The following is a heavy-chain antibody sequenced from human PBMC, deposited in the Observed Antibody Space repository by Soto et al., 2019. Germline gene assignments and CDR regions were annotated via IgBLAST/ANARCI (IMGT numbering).Heavy chain of an antibody. J-gene: IGHJ4*02. CDR1: GYTFTSYG. D-gene: IGHD3-10*01. Sequence: QVQLVQSGAEVKKPGASVKVSCKASGYTFTSYGISWVRQAPGQGLEWMGWISAYNGNTNYAQKLQGRVTMPTDTSTRQGYMELRSLGSDDTAVYYCAREDGSGSRFDYWGQGTLVTVSS. CDR2: ISAYNGNT. V-gene: IGHV1-18*01. CDR3: AREDGSGSRFDY.